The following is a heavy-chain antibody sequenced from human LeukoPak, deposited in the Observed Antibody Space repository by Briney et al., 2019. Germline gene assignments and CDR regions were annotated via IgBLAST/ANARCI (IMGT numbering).Heavy chain of an antibody. V-gene: IGHV4-4*02. D-gene: IGHD5-12*01. J-gene: IGHJ4*02. CDR2: IYHSGST. Sequence: PSGTLSLTCAVSGGSTSSSNWWSWVRPPPGKGLEWIGEIYHSGSTNYNPSLKSRVTISVDKSENQFSLKLSSVTAADTAVYYCARFGLASGYLGDYWGQGTLVTVSS. CDR1: GGSTSSSNW. CDR3: ARFGLASGYLGDY.